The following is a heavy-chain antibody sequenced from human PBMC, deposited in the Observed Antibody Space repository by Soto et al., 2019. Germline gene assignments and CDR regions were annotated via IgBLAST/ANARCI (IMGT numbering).Heavy chain of an antibody. CDR3: ANLDLPIWENGAFDI. CDR2: ISGSGCST. D-gene: IGHD3-16*01. J-gene: IGHJ3*02. V-gene: IGHV3-23*01. CDR1: GFTFSSYA. Sequence: GGSLRLSCAASGFTFSSYAMSWVRQAPGKGLEWVSAISGSGCSTYYADSVKGRFTISRDNSKNTLYLQMNSLRAEYTAVYYCANLDLPIWENGAFDIWGQGTMVTVSS.